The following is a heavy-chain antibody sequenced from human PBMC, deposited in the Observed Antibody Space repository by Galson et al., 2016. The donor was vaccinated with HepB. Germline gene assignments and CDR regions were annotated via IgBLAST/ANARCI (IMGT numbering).Heavy chain of an antibody. D-gene: IGHD4-17*01. V-gene: IGHV3-66*02. CDR2: IYSGGTT. CDR1: GFTVSNNY. J-gene: IGHJ4*02. CDR3: VRGVYGDHGWFDY. Sequence: SLRLSCAASGFTVSNNYMTWVRQAPGKGLEYVSVIYSGGTTYYADSVNPPFPTSRDNSQNSLFLQMNTLRAEDTAVYFCVRGVYGDHGWFDYWGQGTLVTVSS.